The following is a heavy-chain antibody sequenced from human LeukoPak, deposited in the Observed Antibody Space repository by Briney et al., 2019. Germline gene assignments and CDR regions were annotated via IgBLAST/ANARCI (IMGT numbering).Heavy chain of an antibody. CDR1: GFTFSNHG. J-gene: IGHJ5*02. CDR2: IWYDGSNK. CDR3: ARDQGTSTTAPKKKGRFDP. V-gene: IGHV3-33*01. Sequence: GGSLRLSCAASGFTFSNHGMHWVRQAPGKGLEWVALIWYDGSNKEYAESVKGRFTISRDNSKNTLYLQMNSLRDEDTAVYYCARDQGTSTTAPKKKGRFDPWGQGTLVTVSS. D-gene: IGHD1-1*01.